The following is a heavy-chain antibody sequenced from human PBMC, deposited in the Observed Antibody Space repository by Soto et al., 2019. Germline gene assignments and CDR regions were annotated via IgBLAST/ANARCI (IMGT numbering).Heavy chain of an antibody. J-gene: IGHJ4*02. V-gene: IGHV3-23*01. CDR2: ISGSGGST. Sequence: GGSLRLSCAASGFTFSSYAMSWVRQVPEKGLEWVSGISGSGGSTYYADSVKGRFTISRDISKNTLYLQMNSLRAEDTAVYFCAKDLVRISVAGSFDYWGQGTLVTVSS. D-gene: IGHD6-19*01. CDR3: AKDLVRISVAGSFDY. CDR1: GFTFSSYA.